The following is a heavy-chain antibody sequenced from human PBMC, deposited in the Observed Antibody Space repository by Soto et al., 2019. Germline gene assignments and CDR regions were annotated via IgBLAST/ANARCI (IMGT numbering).Heavy chain of an antibody. Sequence: KPSETLSLTCAVYGGSFSGYYWSWIRQPPGKGLEWIGEINHSGSTNYNPSLKSRVTISVDTSKNQFSLKLSSVIAADTAVYYCARGKYYDFWSGYHPNRNWFDPWGQGTLVTVSS. CDR3: ARGKYYDFWSGYHPNRNWFDP. CDR1: GGSFSGYY. D-gene: IGHD3-3*01. J-gene: IGHJ5*02. V-gene: IGHV4-34*01. CDR2: INHSGST.